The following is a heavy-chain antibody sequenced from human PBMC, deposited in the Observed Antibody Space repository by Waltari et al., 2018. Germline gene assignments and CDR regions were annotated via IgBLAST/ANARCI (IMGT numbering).Heavy chain of an antibody. Sequence: QVRLVQSGAEVKKPGASVKVSCKASGYTFTSYAMHWVRKAPGQRLEWMGWINSGHGNTKYSQKFQGRVTITRDTSASTADIELSSLRSEDTAVYYCPKEQRDGGGRRFDPWGQGTLVTVSS. V-gene: IGHV1-3*01. J-gene: IGHJ5*02. CDR2: INSGHGNT. D-gene: IGHD3-16*01. CDR3: PKEQRDGGGRRFDP. CDR1: GYTFTSYA.